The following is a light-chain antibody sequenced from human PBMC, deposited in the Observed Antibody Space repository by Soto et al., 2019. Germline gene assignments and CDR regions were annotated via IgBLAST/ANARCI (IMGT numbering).Light chain of an antibody. CDR3: QSYDSSLSGSYV. CDR2: GDY. J-gene: IGLJ1*01. V-gene: IGLV1-40*01. CDR1: SSNIGAGYD. Sequence: QSVLTQPPSVSGAPGQRVTISCTGSSSNIGAGYDVHWYQQLPGTAPKLLIYGDYNRPSGVPDRFSGSKSGTSASLAITGLQAEDEADYYCQSYDSSLSGSYVFGTGTKVTVL.